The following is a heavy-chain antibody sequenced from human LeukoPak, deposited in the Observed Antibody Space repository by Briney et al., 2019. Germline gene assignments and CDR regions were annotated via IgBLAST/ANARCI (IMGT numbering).Heavy chain of an antibody. D-gene: IGHD4-11*01. CDR2: IYYSRST. CDR3: ARGPYSNYVY. CDR1: GGSISSYY. V-gene: IGHV4-59*01. J-gene: IGHJ4*02. Sequence: SETLCLTCTVSGGSISSYYWSWIRQPPGKELEWIGYIYYSRSTNYNPSLKSRVTISVDTSKNQFSLKLSSVTAADTAVYYCARGPYSNYVYWGQGTLVTVSS.